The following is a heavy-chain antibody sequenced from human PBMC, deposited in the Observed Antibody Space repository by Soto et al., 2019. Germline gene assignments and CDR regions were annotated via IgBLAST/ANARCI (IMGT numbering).Heavy chain of an antibody. CDR1: GGSFSGYY. D-gene: IGHD4-17*01. Sequence: SETLSLTCAVYGGSFSGYYWSWIRQPPGKGLEWIGEINHSGSTNYNPSLKSRVTISVDTSKDQFSLKLSSVTAADTAVYYCARGPGVYGDYVFDWYFDLWGRGTLVTVSS. CDR2: INHSGST. V-gene: IGHV4-34*01. CDR3: ARGPGVYGDYVFDWYFDL. J-gene: IGHJ2*01.